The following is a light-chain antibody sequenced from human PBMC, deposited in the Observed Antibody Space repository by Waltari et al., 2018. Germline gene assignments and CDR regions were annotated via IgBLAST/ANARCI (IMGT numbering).Light chain of an antibody. CDR1: SSDVGSYNL. Sequence: QSALTQPASVSGSPGQSITISCTGTSSDVGSYNLVSWSQQHPGKAPKGTIYEVTKRPSGVSNLFPGSNPGNTASLTISGLQAEDEADYYCCSYAGSNTLIFGGGTKLTVL. CDR3: CSYAGSNTLI. J-gene: IGLJ2*01. CDR2: EVT. V-gene: IGLV2-23*02.